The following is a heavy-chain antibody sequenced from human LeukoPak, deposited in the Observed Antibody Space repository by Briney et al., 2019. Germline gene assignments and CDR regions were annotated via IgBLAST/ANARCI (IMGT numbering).Heavy chain of an antibody. V-gene: IGHV5-51*01. CDR1: GYSFTSYW. J-gene: IGHJ5*02. CDR3: ARLGSEYYDFWSGYYPTSNWFDP. D-gene: IGHD3-3*01. CDR2: IYPGDSDT. Sequence: PGESLKISCKGSGYSFTSYWIGWVRQMPGKGLEWVGIIYPGDSDTRYSPSFQGQVTISADKSISTAYLQWSSLKASDTAMYYCARLGSEYYDFWSGYYPTSNWFDPWGQGTLVTVSS.